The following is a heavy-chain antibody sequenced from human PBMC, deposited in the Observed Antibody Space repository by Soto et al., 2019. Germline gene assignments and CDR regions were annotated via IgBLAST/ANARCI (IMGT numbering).Heavy chain of an antibody. Sequence: QVHLLMQSGAEVKKPGSSVKVSCKASGGNPSNSAISWVRQAPGQGLEWMGGIIPTLGTTNYAQHLQGRVTITADESTGTSFMELTSLTSADTAVYYCARGFTTGATIEGFDYWGQGTLVTVSS. D-gene: IGHD1-1*01. CDR1: GGNPSNSA. CDR2: IIPTLGTT. CDR3: ARGFTTGATIEGFDY. J-gene: IGHJ4*02. V-gene: IGHV1-69*01.